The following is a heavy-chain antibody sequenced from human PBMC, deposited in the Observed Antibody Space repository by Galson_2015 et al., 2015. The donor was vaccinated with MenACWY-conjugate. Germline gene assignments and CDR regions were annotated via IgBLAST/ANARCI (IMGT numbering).Heavy chain of an antibody. J-gene: IGHJ3*02. CDR1: GGSVSSSSYY. Sequence: LSLTCTVSGGSVSSSSYYWGWIRQPPGKGLEWIGNIYYRGSTYYNPSLKTRVTILLDTSRDHFSLQLTSVTAADTAVYYCVRPLATGVTPAFDIWGQGIMVTVSS. CDR2: IYYRGST. V-gene: IGHV4-39*02. CDR3: VRPLATGVTPAFDI. D-gene: IGHD4-23*01.